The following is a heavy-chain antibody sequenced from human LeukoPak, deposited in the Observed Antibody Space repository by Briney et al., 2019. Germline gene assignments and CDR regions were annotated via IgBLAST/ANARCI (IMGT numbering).Heavy chain of an antibody. CDR1: GFTFSSYA. CDR3: ARDYWFDP. Sequence: GGSLRLSCAASGFTFSSYAMHWVRQAPGKGLEWVAVISYDGSNKYYADSVKGRFTISRDNSKNTLYLQMNSLRAEDTAVYYCARDYWFDPWGQGTLVTVSS. CDR2: ISYDGSNK. J-gene: IGHJ5*02. V-gene: IGHV3-30*04.